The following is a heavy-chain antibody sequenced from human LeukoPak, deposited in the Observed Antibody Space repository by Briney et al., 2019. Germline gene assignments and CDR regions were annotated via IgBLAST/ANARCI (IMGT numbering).Heavy chain of an antibody. D-gene: IGHD6-19*01. V-gene: IGHV1-69*19. CDR1: GGTFSSYA. Sequence: ASVKVSCKASGGTFSSYAISWVRQAPGQRLEWMGGIIPIFGTANYAQKFQGRVTITADESTSTAYMELSSLRSDDTAVYYCARESRPYSSGWYYFDFWGQGTLVTVSS. CDR3: ARESRPYSSGWYYFDF. CDR2: IIPIFGTA. J-gene: IGHJ4*02.